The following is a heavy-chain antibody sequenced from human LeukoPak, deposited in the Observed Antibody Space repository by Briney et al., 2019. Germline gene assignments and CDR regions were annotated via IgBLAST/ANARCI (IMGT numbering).Heavy chain of an antibody. J-gene: IGHJ4*02. Sequence: GGSLRLSCAASGFMFSSHAMSWVRQAPGKGLEWVSAISGSGGCTYYADSVKGRFTISRDNSKNPLYLQMNSLRAEDTAVYYCAKALWFGELFIDYWGQATMVTVSS. CDR1: GFMFSSHA. CDR3: AKALWFGELFIDY. D-gene: IGHD3-10*01. V-gene: IGHV3-23*01. CDR2: ISGSGGCT.